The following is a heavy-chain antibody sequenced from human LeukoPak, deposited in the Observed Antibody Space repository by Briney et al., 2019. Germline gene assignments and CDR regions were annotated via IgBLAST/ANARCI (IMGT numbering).Heavy chain of an antibody. J-gene: IGHJ4*02. CDR3: AREGSGWFSDY. CDR1: GFTFSSYA. V-gene: IGHV3-23*01. Sequence: PGGSLRLSCAASGFTFSSYAMSWVRQAPGMGLEWVSGISGGGVSIYYADSVKGRFTISRDNSKNTLYLQMDSLRAEDTAGYYCAREGSGWFSDYWGQGTLVTVS. CDR2: ISGGGVSI. D-gene: IGHD6-19*01.